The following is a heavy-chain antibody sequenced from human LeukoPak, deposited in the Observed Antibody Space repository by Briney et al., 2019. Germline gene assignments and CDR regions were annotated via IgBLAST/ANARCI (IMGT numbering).Heavy chain of an antibody. CDR3: ARDVLSKRYCSSTSCYGGDAFDI. CDR2: ISSSGSTI. J-gene: IGHJ3*02. CDR1: GFSFSDYY. Sequence: PGGSLRLSCAASGFSFSDYYMNWIRQAPGKGLEWVSYISSSGSTIYYADSVKGRFTISRDNAKNSLYLQMNSLRAEDTAVYYCARDVLSKRYCSSTSCYGGDAFDIWGQGTMVTVSS. V-gene: IGHV3-11*04. D-gene: IGHD2-2*01.